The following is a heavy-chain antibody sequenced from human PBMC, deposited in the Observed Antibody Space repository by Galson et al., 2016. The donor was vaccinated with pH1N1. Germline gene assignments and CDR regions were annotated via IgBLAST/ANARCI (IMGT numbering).Heavy chain of an antibody. CDR3: ARAIAQGDSY. CDR1: GFSLSSFW. CDR2: INQDGSVK. V-gene: IGHV3-7*01. J-gene: IGHJ4*02. Sequence: SLRLSCAASGFSLSSFWMTWVRQAPWKGLEWVANINQDGSVKYYVDSVKGRFTISRDSAKNSLYLQMGSLRAEDTAIYYCARAIAQGDSYWGQGTLVTVSS. D-gene: IGHD2-21*01.